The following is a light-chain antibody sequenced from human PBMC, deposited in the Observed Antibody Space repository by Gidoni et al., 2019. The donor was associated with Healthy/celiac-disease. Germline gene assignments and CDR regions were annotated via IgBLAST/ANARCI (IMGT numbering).Light chain of an antibody. CDR2: GAS. CDR1: QSVSSSY. V-gene: IGKV3-20*01. J-gene: IGKJ4*01. CDR3: QQYGSSRGLPRGLT. Sequence: EIVLTQSPGTLSWSPGERATLSCRASQSVSSSYLAWYQQKPGQAPRLLTYGASSRATGIPDRFSGSGSGTDFTLTISRLEPEDFAVYYCQQYGSSRGLPRGLTFGGGTKVEIK.